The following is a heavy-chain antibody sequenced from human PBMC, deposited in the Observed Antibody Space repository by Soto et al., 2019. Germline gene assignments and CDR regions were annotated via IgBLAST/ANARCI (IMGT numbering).Heavy chain of an antibody. CDR1: GFIVSSNY. J-gene: IGHJ6*02. Sequence: EVQLVVSGGGLIQPGGSLRLSCAASGFIVSSNYMTWVRQAPGKGLGWVSVISSGDDTYYADSMKGRFTISRENSKNEVYLQMDNLRVEDTAVYYCARNSSPGGMDVWGQGTTVTVSS. D-gene: IGHD6-13*01. V-gene: IGHV3-53*01. CDR3: ARNSSPGGMDV. CDR2: ISSGDDT.